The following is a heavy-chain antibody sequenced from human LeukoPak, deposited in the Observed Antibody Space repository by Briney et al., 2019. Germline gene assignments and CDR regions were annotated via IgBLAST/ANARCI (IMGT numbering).Heavy chain of an antibody. CDR3: ARVPLLEWELFDY. V-gene: IGHV1-46*01. CDR2: INPSGGST. CDR1: GYTLTSYY. D-gene: IGHD1-26*01. Sequence: ASVKVSCKASGYTLTSYYMHWVRQAPGQGLEWMGIINPSGGSTSYAQKFQGRVTMTRDTSTSTVCMELSSLRSEDTAVYYCARVPLLEWELFDYWGQGTLVTVSS. J-gene: IGHJ4*02.